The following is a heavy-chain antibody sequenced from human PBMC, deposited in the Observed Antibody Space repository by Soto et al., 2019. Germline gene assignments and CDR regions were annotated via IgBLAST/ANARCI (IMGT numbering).Heavy chain of an antibody. Sequence: PSETLSLTCTVSGGSLSTYYWAWIRQPPGKGLEWIGHIHYNGNTKYNPSLKSRVIMSVDTSKSQVSLKLTSVTATDTAVYYCATRDSGYETPFDYWGQGALVTVSS. J-gene: IGHJ4*02. CDR1: GGSLSTYY. D-gene: IGHD5-12*01. CDR2: IHYNGNT. V-gene: IGHV4-59*08. CDR3: ATRDSGYETPFDY.